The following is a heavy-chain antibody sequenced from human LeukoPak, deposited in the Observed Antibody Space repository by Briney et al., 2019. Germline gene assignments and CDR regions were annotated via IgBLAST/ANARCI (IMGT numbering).Heavy chain of an antibody. CDR3: AKDQRDGYPLGLDY. D-gene: IGHD5-24*01. CDR1: GFTFDDYA. J-gene: IGHJ4*02. V-gene: IGHV3-43D*03. Sequence: SGGSLRLSCAASGFTFDDYAMHWVRQAPGKGLEWVSLISWDGGSTYYADSVKGRFTISRDNSKNSLYLQMNSLRAEDTALYYCAKDQRDGYPLGLDYWGQGTLVTVSS. CDR2: ISWDGGST.